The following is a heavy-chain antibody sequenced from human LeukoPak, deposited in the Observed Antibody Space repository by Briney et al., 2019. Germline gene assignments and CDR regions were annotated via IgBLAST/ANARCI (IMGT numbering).Heavy chain of an antibody. CDR2: SDYNGGT. CDR3: ARVGSYAFDI. CDR1: GGSISSYY. J-gene: IGHJ3*02. V-gene: IGHV4-59*01. Sequence: SETLSLTCTVSGGSISSYYWSWIRQPPGKGLEWIGYSDYNGGTHYNPSLKSRVTISVDTSKNQFSLKLRSVTAADTAVYYCARVGSYAFDIWGQGTMVTVSS.